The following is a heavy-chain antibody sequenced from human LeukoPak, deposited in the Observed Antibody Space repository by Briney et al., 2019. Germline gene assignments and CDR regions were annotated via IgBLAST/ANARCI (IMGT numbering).Heavy chain of an antibody. CDR1: GFTFSSYS. CDR2: ISSSSSYI. J-gene: IGHJ4*02. Sequence: GGSLRLSCAASGFTFSSYSMNWVRQAPGKGLEWVSSISSSSSYIYYADSVRGRFTISRDNAKNSLYLQMNSLRAEDPAVYYCARGLTGTTADYWGQGTLVTVSS. D-gene: IGHD1-7*01. V-gene: IGHV3-21*01. CDR3: ARGLTGTTADY.